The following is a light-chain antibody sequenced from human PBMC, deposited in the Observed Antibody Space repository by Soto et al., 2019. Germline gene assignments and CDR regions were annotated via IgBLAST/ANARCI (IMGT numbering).Light chain of an antibody. CDR3: SSYTSSSTRLYV. CDR1: SSDVGGYNY. V-gene: IGLV2-14*01. Sequence: QSVLTQPASVSGTPGQSITISFTGTSSDVGGYNYVSWYQQHPGKAPKLMIYEVSNRPSGVSNLFSGSKSGNTASLTISGLQAEDEADYYCSSYTSSSTRLYVFGTGTKVTVL. CDR2: EVS. J-gene: IGLJ1*01.